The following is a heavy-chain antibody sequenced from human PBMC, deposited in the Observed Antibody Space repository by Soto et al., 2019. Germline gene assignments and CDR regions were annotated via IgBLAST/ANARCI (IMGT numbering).Heavy chain of an antibody. CDR3: AREARGVIETTYYFDY. J-gene: IGHJ4*02. Sequence: GGSLRLSCAASGFTFSSYAMHWVRQAPGKGLEWVAVISYDGSNKYYADSVKGRFTISRDNSKNTLYLQMNSLRAEDTAVYYCAREARGVIETTYYFDYWGQGTLVTVSS. CDR2: ISYDGSNK. V-gene: IGHV3-30-3*01. CDR1: GFTFSSYA. D-gene: IGHD3-10*01.